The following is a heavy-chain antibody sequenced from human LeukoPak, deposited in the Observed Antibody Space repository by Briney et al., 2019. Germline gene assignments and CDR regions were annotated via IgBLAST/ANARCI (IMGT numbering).Heavy chain of an antibody. CDR1: GDSISSGGYS. J-gene: IGHJ1*01. Sequence: SETLSLTCTVSGDSISSGGYSWSWIRQPPGKGLEWIGYIYHIGYISQSGNIYQNPSLKSRVTIPLDTSRNQFSLKLSSVTAADTAVYYCARDKGYGDYVAEYFQHWGQGTLVTVSS. CDR2: ISQSGNI. CDR3: ARDKGYGDYVAEYFQH. V-gene: IGHV4-30-2*05. D-gene: IGHD4-17*01.